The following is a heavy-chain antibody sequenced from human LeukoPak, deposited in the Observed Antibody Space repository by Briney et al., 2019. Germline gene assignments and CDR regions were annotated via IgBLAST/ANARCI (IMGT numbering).Heavy chain of an antibody. CDR2: MYYSGTT. Sequence: PSETLSLTCTVSGGSIDSSTYYWDWIRQPPGKGLEWLGNMYYSGTTFYTSSLKSRVTISADMSKNQFSLRLTSVTAADTAVYYCARQRADYFYHYMDVWGKGTTVIVSS. V-gene: IGHV4-39*01. CDR3: ARQRADYFYHYMDV. J-gene: IGHJ6*03. CDR1: GGSIDSSTYY.